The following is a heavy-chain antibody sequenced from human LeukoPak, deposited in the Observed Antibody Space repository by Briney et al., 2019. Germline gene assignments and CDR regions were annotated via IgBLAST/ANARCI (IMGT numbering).Heavy chain of an antibody. CDR2: IYYTGNS. CDR3: ARESELISSGESTGYFDY. CDR1: GGSIRSNDHY. Sequence: KPSETLSLTCDVSGGSIRSNDHYWGWIRQPPGKGLEWIATIYYTGNSHYNPSLKSRVAISVDTSKNQFSLKLNSVTAADTAVYYCARESELISSGESTGYFDYWGQGTLVTVSS. V-gene: IGHV4-39*07. D-gene: IGHD3-10*01. J-gene: IGHJ4*02.